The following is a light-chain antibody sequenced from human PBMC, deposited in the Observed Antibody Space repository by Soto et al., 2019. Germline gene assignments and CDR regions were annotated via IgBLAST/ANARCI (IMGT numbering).Light chain of an antibody. J-gene: IGKJ4*01. V-gene: IGKV1-27*01. CDR3: QRYNSAPLT. CDR2: AAS. Sequence: DIPMTQSPSSLSASVGDRVTITCRASQGINNYLAWYQQKPRKVPKLLIYAASTLQSGVPSRFSGRGSGADFTLTISSLHPEDVATFYCQRYNSAPLTFGGGTRVELE. CDR1: QGINNY.